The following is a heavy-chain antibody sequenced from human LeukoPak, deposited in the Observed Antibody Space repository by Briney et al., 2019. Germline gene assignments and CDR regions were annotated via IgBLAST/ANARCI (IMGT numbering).Heavy chain of an antibody. D-gene: IGHD6-13*01. Sequence: PSETLSLTCTVSGGSISSYYWSWIRQPPGKGLEWIGYIHYSGSTNYNPSLKSRVTISVDTSKNQFSLKLSSVTAADTAVYYCARVYYSSSYDYWYFDLWGRGTLVTVSS. V-gene: IGHV4-59*01. CDR2: IHYSGST. CDR3: ARVYYSSSYDYWYFDL. J-gene: IGHJ2*01. CDR1: GGSISSYY.